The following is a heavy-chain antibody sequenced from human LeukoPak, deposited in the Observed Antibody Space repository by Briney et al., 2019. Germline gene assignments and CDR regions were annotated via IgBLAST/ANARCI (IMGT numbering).Heavy chain of an antibody. CDR3: ARAGNKTGLDC. D-gene: IGHD7-27*01. CDR1: GFTFSNYR. CDR2: FVGDGSRI. J-gene: IGHJ4*02. V-gene: IGHV3-74*01. Sequence: GGSLRLSCAASGFTFSNYRMHWVRQAPGKGLVWVARFGFVGDGSRITYADSVKGRFTISRDNAQNTFHLQMSSLRDGDTAIYYCARAGNKTGLDCWGQGTLVTVSS.